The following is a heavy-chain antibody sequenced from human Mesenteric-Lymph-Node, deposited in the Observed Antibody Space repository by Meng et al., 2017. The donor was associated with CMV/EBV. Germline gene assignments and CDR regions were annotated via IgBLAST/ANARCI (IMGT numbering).Heavy chain of an antibody. CDR3: VRAEYGDYAGY. V-gene: IGHV3-11*01. Sequence: GESLKISCATSGFVMRDYYLAWIRQAPGKGLEWISYIGGSSNTIYYADSVKGRFTTSRDNAMRSLNLQMNSLRAEDTAVYYCVRAEYGDYAGYWGQGTLVTVSS. CDR2: IGGSSNTI. CDR1: GFVMRDYY. J-gene: IGHJ4*02. D-gene: IGHD4-17*01.